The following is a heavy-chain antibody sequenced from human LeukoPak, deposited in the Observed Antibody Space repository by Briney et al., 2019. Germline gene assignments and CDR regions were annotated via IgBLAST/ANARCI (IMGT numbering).Heavy chain of an antibody. D-gene: IGHD2-2*01. J-gene: IGHJ4*02. CDR3: ARSKGYCSSTSCYYFDY. V-gene: IGHV3-64*01. CDR1: GFTFSSYA. CDR2: TSSNGGST. Sequence: GGSLRLSCAASGFTFSSYAMHWVRQAPGKGLEYVSATSSNGGSTYYANSVKGRFTISRDNSKNTLYLQMGSLRAEDMAVYYCARSKGYCSSTSCYYFDYWGQGTLVTVSS.